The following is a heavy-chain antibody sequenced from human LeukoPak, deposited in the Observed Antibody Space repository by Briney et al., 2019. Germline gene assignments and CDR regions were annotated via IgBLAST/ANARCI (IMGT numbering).Heavy chain of an antibody. CDR1: GFTFSSYA. CDR2: ISSNGGST. J-gene: IGHJ4*02. Sequence: PGGSLRLSCAASGFTFSSYAMHWVRQAPGKGLEYVSAISSNGGSTYYANSVKGRFTISRDNSKNTLYLQMGSLRAEDMAVYYCARGFFNYYGSGSPGDYWGQGTLVTVSS. CDR3: ARGFFNYYGSGSPGDY. V-gene: IGHV3-64*01. D-gene: IGHD3-10*01.